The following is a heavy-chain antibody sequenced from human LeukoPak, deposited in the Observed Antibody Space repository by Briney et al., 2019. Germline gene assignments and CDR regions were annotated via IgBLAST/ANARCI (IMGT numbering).Heavy chain of an antibody. J-gene: IGHJ6*02. CDR3: AKNTVYYYYYDMDV. CDR2: ISGGGSGT. V-gene: IGHV3-23*01. Sequence: GGSLRLSCAASGFTFDSYAMNWVRQAPGKGLEWVSGISGGGSGTYYADSVKGRFTISRDNSKNTLYLQMNSLRAEDTAVYYCAKNTVYYYYYDMDVWGQGTTVTVSS. D-gene: IGHD2-8*02. CDR1: GFTFDSYA.